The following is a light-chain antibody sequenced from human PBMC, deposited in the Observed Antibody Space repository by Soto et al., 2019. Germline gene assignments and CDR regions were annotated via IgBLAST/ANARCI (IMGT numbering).Light chain of an antibody. CDR2: GTS. J-gene: IGKJ3*01. CDR1: QIFSSNY. Sequence: EIVLTQSPGTLSLSPGERATLSCRASQIFSSNYLAWYQQKPGQTPRLLIYGTSSRATGIPDRFSGSASGTDFTLTISRLEPEDFAVYYCQQYDTPPFTFGPGTKVEIK. CDR3: QQYDTPPFT. V-gene: IGKV3-20*01.